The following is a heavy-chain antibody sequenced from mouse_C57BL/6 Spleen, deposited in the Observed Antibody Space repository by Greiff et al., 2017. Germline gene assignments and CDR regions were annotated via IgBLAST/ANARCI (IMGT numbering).Heavy chain of an antibody. Sequence: EVQLQQSGTVLARPGASVKMSCKTSGYTFTSYWMHWVKQRPGQGLEWIGAIYPGNSDTSYNQKFKGKAKLTAVTSASTAYMELSSLTNEDSAVYYCTRSDYYGSNSWFAYWGQGTLVTVSA. CDR1: GYTFTSYW. CDR2: IYPGNSDT. D-gene: IGHD1-1*01. V-gene: IGHV1-5*01. CDR3: TRSDYYGSNSWFAY. J-gene: IGHJ3*01.